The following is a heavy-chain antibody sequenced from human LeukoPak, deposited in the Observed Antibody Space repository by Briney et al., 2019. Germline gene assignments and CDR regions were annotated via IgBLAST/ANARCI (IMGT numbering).Heavy chain of an antibody. CDR2: ISGSGGST. CDR1: GFTFSSYS. CDR3: AKGNHRYCSSTSCHGGDY. D-gene: IGHD2-2*01. V-gene: IGHV3-23*01. J-gene: IGHJ4*02. Sequence: PGGSLRLSCAASGFTFSSYSMNWVRQAPGKGLEWVSAISGSGGSTYYADSVKGRFTISRDNSKNTLYLQMNSLRAEDTAVYYCAKGNHRYCSSTSCHGGDYWGQGTLVTVSS.